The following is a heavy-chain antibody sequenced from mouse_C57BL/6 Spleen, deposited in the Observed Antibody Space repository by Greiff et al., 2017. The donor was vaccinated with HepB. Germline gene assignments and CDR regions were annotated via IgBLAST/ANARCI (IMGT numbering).Heavy chain of an antibody. CDR1: GYSITSGYY. V-gene: IGHV3-6*01. CDR2: ISYDGSN. J-gene: IGHJ4*01. D-gene: IGHD1-1*01. Sequence: LQESGPGLVKPSQSLSLTCSVTGYSITSGYYWNWIRQFPGNKLEWMGYISYDGSNNYNPSLKNRISITRDTSKNQFFLKLNSVTTEDTATYYCARTTVHYAMDYWGQGTSVTVSS. CDR3: ARTTVHYAMDY.